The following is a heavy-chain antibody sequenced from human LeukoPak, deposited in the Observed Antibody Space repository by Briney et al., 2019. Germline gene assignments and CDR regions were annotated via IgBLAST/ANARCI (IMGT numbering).Heavy chain of an antibody. V-gene: IGHV4-30-4*08. Sequence: SETLSLTCTVSGGSISSGDYYWSWIRQPPGKGLEWIGYIYYSGSTYYNPSLKSRVTISVDTSKNQFSLELSSVTAADTAVYYCARVSLDCSSTSCYTLSDYWGQGTLVTVSS. CDR2: IYYSGST. CDR1: GGSISSGDYY. D-gene: IGHD2-2*02. CDR3: ARVSLDCSSTSCYTLSDY. J-gene: IGHJ4*02.